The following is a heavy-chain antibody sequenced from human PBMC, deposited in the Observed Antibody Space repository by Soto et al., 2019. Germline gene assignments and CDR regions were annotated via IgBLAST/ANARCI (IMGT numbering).Heavy chain of an antibody. Sequence: EVQLVDSGGGLVQTGGSLRLSCAASGFMFRDYSMNWVRQAPGKGLEWISYINNDGPTYADSVKGRFTISRDTAKNSLYLQMNSLRDEDTAVYYCARDHDYAFDNWGQGTRVTVTS. V-gene: IGHV3-48*02. J-gene: IGHJ4*02. CDR2: INNDGPT. CDR3: ARDHDYAFDN. CDR1: GFMFRDYS. D-gene: IGHD4-17*01.